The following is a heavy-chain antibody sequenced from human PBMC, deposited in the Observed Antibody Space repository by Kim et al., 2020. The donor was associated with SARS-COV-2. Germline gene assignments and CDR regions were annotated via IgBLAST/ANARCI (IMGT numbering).Heavy chain of an antibody. J-gene: IGHJ6*01. CDR2: IGTAGDT. CDR1: ALTFSGYD. CDR3: SRERSCYYDNSVSLFGYG. V-gene: IGHV3-13*04. Sequence: GGSLRLSCAASALTFSGYDMHWVRQATGKGLEWVSAIGTAGDTYYPGSVKGRITISRENANNSLYLQMNSLRAGDTAVYYCSRERSCYYDNSVSLFGYG. D-gene: IGHD3-22*01.